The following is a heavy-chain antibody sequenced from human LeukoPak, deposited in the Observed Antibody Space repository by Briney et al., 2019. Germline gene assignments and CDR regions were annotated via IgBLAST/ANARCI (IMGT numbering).Heavy chain of an antibody. V-gene: IGHV3-48*03. CDR3: AREVGDGYNYAFFDY. CDR1: GFTFSSYE. J-gene: IGHJ4*02. CDR2: ISSSGSTI. Sequence: PGGSLRLSCAASGFTFSSYEMNWVRQAPGQGLERVSYISSSGSTIYYADSVKGRFTISRDNAKNSLYLQMNSLRAEDTAVYYCAREVGDGYNYAFFDYWDQGTLVTVSS. D-gene: IGHD5-24*01.